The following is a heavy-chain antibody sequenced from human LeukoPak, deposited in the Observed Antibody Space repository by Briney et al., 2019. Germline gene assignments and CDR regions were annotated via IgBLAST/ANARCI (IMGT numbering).Heavy chain of an antibody. CDR1: GFTFSTYW. D-gene: IGHD3-22*01. Sequence: PGGSLRLSCAASGFTFSTYWMSWVRQAPGKGLEWVANTKQDGSEKYSVDSVKGRFTISRGNAKNSLYLQMNSLRAEDTAVYYCAREGLDSSGYYVDYWGQGTLVTVSS. CDR2: TKQDGSEK. J-gene: IGHJ4*02. CDR3: AREGLDSSGYYVDY. V-gene: IGHV3-7*01.